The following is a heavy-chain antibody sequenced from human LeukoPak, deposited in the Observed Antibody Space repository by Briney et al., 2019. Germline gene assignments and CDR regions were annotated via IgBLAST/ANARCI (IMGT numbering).Heavy chain of an antibody. CDR3: AREGGWSPDY. J-gene: IGHJ4*02. CDR1: GGSFSGYY. D-gene: IGHD6-19*01. CDR2: INHSGST. V-gene: IGHV4-34*01. Sequence: SETLSLTCAVYGGSFSGYYWSWIRQPPGKGLEWIGEINHSGSTNYNPSLKSRVTISVDTSKNQFSLKLSSVTAADTAVYYCAREGGWSPDYWGQGTLVTVSS.